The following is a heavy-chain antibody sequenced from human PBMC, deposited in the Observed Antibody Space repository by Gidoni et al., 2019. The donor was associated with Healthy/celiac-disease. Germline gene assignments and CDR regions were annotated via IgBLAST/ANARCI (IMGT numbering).Heavy chain of an antibody. D-gene: IGHD5-18*01. CDR3: AKDWEVYSYGTNVEVVDP. CDR2: ISGSGGST. V-gene: IGHV3-23*01. CDR1: GFPFSRHA. J-gene: IGHJ5*02. Sequence: EVQLLESGGGLVQPGGSLRRSWAASGFPFSRHALNWVSQAPGKGLEWVSAISGSGGSTYYADSVKGRFTISRDNSKNTLYLQMNSLRAEDTAVYYCAKDWEVYSYGTNVEVVDPWGQGTLVTVSS.